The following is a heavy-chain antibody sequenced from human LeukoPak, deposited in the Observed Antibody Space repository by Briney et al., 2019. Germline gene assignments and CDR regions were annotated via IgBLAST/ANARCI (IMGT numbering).Heavy chain of an antibody. CDR2: ISDSGGRT. CDR3: AKRGVVIRVILVGFHKEAYYFDS. Sequence: WGSLRLSCAVSGITLSNYGMNWGRQAPGQGLEWVAGISDSGGRTNYADSVKGRFTISRDNPKNTLYLQMNSLRAEDTAVYFCAKRGVVIRVILVGFHKEAYYFDSWGQGALVTVSS. V-gene: IGHV3-23*01. D-gene: IGHD3-22*01. J-gene: IGHJ4*02. CDR1: GITLSNYG.